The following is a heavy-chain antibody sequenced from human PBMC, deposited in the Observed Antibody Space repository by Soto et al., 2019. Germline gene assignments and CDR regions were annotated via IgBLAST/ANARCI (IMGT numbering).Heavy chain of an antibody. CDR1: GFTCSDYY. J-gene: IGHJ4*02. D-gene: IGHD5-12*01. Sequence: PGGSLRLSCAASGFTCSDYYMSWIRQAPGKGLEWVSYISSSSSYTNYADSVKGRFTISRDNAKNSLYLQMNSLRAEDTAVYYCARDHHRYSGYDYVDYWGQGTLVTVSS. CDR2: ISSSSSYT. V-gene: IGHV3-11*05. CDR3: ARDHHRYSGYDYVDY.